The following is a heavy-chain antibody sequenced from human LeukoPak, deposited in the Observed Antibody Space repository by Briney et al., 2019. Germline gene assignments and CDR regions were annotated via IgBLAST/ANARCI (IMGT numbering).Heavy chain of an antibody. Sequence: PSETLSLTCAVYGGSFSGYYWSWLRQPPGKGLEWIGEINHSGSTNYNPSLKSRVTISVDTSKNQFSLKLSSVTAADTAVYYCARGLYCSSTSCRRFDPWGQGTLVTVSS. J-gene: IGHJ5*02. CDR1: GGSFSGYY. D-gene: IGHD2-2*01. CDR2: INHSGST. CDR3: ARGLYCSSTSCRRFDP. V-gene: IGHV4-34*01.